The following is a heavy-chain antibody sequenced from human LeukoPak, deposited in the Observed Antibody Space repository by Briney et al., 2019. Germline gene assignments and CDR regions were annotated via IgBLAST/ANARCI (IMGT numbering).Heavy chain of an antibody. CDR1: GFTFSDYY. J-gene: IGHJ3*02. V-gene: IGHV3-11*01. CDR2: ISSSGSTI. CDR3: ARARVRTVYDAFDI. D-gene: IGHD1-14*01. Sequence: GGSLRLSCAASGFTFSDYYMSWIRQAPGKGLEWVSYISSSGSTIYYADSVKGRFTISRDNAKNSLYLQMNSLRAEDTAVYYCARARVRTVYDAFDIWGQGTMVTVSS.